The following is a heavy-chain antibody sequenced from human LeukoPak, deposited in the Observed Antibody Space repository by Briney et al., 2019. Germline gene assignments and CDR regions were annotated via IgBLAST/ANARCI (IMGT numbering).Heavy chain of an antibody. D-gene: IGHD6-19*01. Sequence: GGSLRLSCAASGFTFSSYGMHWVRQAPGKGLEWVAFIRYDGSNKYYADSVKGRFSISRDNSKNTLYLQMNSLRAEDTAVYYCARVTAVAGTSVGVDAWGQGILVTVS. J-gene: IGHJ4*02. V-gene: IGHV3-30*02. CDR1: GFTFSSYG. CDR2: IRYDGSNK. CDR3: ARVTAVAGTSVGVDA.